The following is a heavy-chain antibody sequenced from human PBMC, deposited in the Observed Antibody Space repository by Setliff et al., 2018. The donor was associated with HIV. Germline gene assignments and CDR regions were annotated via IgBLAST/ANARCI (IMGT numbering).Heavy chain of an antibody. Sequence: VYGGSLSGHFWSWIRQSPGKGLEWIGEINDRGTTNYNPSFKSRVTISVDTSKNQFSLELSSVTAADTAVYYCARGVPLLPPHYWGQGTLVTVSS. CDR2: INDRGTT. V-gene: IGHV4-34*01. J-gene: IGHJ4*02. CDR3: ARGVPLLPPHY. CDR1: GGSLSGHF. D-gene: IGHD2-21*02.